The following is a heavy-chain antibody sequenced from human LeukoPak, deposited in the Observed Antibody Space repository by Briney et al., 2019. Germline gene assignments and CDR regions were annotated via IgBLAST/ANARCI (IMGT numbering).Heavy chain of an antibody. CDR2: VTFNGGST. Sequence: GGSLRLSCAASGFTFNTYDMHWVRQAPGMGLEYVSGVTFNGGSTNYANSVKGRFTISRDNSKNTRYLQMGSLRGEGMAVYYCASSSGRLGIDYWGQGTLVTVSS. V-gene: IGHV3-64*01. D-gene: IGHD6-19*01. J-gene: IGHJ4*02. CDR3: ASSSGRLGIDY. CDR1: GFTFNTYD.